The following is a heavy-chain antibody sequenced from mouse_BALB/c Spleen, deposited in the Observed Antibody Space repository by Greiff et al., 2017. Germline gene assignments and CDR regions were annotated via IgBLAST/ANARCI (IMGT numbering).Heavy chain of an antibody. J-gene: IGHJ4*01. CDR1: GYTFTSYW. CDR3: TRGGDAMDY. CDR2: IDPSDSYT. V-gene: IGHV1S127*01. Sequence: VQLQQPGAELVKPGASVKMSCKASGYTFTSYWMHWVKQRPGQGLEWIGVIDPSDSYTSYNQKFKGKATLTVDTSSSTAYMQLSSLTSEDSAVYYCTRGGDAMDYWGQGTSVTVSS.